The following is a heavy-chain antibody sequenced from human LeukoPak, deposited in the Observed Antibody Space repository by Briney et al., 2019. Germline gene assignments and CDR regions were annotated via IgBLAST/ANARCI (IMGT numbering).Heavy chain of an antibody. CDR1: GGSIISSNYY. V-gene: IGHV4-39*01. CDR2: IYQSGSGSS. Sequence: SETLSLTCSVSGGSIISSNYYWGWIRQPPGKGLEWIGSIYQSGSGSSYYNPSLKSRVIISGDTSNNHFSLRLRSVTAADTAVYYCARIHNWNYGDWGQGTLVTVSS. J-gene: IGHJ4*02. CDR3: ARIHNWNYGD. D-gene: IGHD1-7*01.